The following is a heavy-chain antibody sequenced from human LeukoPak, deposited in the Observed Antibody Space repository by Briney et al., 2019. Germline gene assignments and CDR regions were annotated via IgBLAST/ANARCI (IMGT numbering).Heavy chain of an antibody. D-gene: IGHD3-10*01. CDR3: ARHSGYYYGSRTYYYGMDV. J-gene: IGHJ6*04. CDR1: GYSFTSYW. Sequence: GESLQISCQGSGYSFTSYWISWVRQMPGKGLEWMGRIDPSDSYTNYSPSFQGHVTISADKSISTAYLQWSSLKAADTAMYYCARHSGYYYGSRTYYYGMDVWGKGTTVTVSS. V-gene: IGHV5-10-1*01. CDR2: IDPSDSYT.